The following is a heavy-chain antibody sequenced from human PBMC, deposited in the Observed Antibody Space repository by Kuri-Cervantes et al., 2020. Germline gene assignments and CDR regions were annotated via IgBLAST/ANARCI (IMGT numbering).Heavy chain of an antibody. CDR2: IYYSGST. J-gene: IGHJ6*02. Sequence: SETLSLTCTVSGGSISSGGYYWSWIRQHPEKGLEWIGYIYYSGSTYYNPSLKSRVTISVDTSKNQFSLKLSSVTAADTAVYYCARVGYSYATYGMDVWGQGTTVTVSS. CDR1: GGSISSGGYY. V-gene: IGHV4-31*03. CDR3: ARVGYSYATYGMDV. D-gene: IGHD5-18*01.